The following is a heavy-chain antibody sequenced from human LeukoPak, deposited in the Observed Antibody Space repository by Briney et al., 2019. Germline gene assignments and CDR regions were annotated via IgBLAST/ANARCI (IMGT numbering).Heavy chain of an antibody. V-gene: IGHV4-4*07. J-gene: IGHJ4*02. D-gene: IGHD3-22*01. Sequence: SETLSLACTVSGGSISSYYWSWIRQPAGRGLEWIGRIYTSGSTNYNPSLKSRVTMSVDTSKNQFSLKLSSVTAAGTAVYYCAVSGYGRYYFDYWGQGTLVTVSS. CDR3: AVSGYGRYYFDY. CDR2: IYTSGST. CDR1: GGSISSYY.